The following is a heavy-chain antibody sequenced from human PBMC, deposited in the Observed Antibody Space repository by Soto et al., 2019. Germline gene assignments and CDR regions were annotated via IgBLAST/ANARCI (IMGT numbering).Heavy chain of an antibody. CDR1: GGSISSYY. CDR3: ARDYGGGIT. CDR2: IYYSGST. Sequence: SETLSLTCTVSGGSISSYYWSWIRQPPGKGLEWIGYIYYSGSTNYNPSLKSRVTISVDTSKNQLSLKLSSVTAADTAVYYCARDYGGGITWGQGTLVTVSS. D-gene: IGHD4-17*01. V-gene: IGHV4-59*01. J-gene: IGHJ5*02.